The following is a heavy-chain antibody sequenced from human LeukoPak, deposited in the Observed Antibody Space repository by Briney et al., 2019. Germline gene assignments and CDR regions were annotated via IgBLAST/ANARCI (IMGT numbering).Heavy chain of an antibody. CDR1: GFTFGDYA. CDR3: TRDVVAGLYYYYYYYMDV. CDR2: IRSKAYGGTT. V-gene: IGHV3-49*04. J-gene: IGHJ6*03. Sequence: GGSLRLSCTASGFTFGDYAMSWVRQAPGKGLEWVGFIRSKAYGGTTEYAASVKGRFTISRDDSKSIAYLQMNSLKTEDTAVYYCTRDVVAGLYYYYYYYMDVWGKGTTVTVSS. D-gene: IGHD6-19*01.